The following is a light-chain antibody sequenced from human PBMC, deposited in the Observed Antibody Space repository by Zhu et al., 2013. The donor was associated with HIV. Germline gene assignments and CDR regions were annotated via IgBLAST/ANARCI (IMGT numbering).Light chain of an antibody. CDR2: SAS. Sequence: AIQMTQSPSSLSASVGDTVTITCRASHDIRDDLDWYQQRPGRAPHLLIYSASTLPSGVPSRFGGSRSGTDFSLTITSLQPADFATFFCLQRHSLPWTFG. CDR3: LQRHSLPWT. V-gene: IGKV1-6*01. J-gene: IGKJ1*01. CDR1: HDIRDD.